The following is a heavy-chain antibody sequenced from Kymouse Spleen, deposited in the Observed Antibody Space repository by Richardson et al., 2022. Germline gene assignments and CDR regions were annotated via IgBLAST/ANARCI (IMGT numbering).Heavy chain of an antibody. Sequence: EVQLVESGGGLVQPGGSLRLSCAASGFTFSSYWMSWVRQAPGKGLEWVANIKQDGSEKYYVDSVKGRFTISRDNAKNSLYLQMNSLRAEDTAVYYCARVDYGSGSYYNPFDYWGQGTLVTVSS. CDR3: ARVDYGSGSYYNPFDY. CDR2: IKQDGSEK. V-gene: IGHV3-7*01. CDR1: GFTFSSYW. D-gene: IGHD3-10*01. J-gene: IGHJ4*02.